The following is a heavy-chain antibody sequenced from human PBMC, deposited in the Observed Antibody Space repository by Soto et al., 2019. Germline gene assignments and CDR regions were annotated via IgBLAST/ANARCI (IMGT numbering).Heavy chain of an antibody. CDR2: ISANNGNT. CDR1: GYAFTTYG. Sequence: QVHLVQSGAEVKKPGASVKVSCQGYGYAFTTYGITWVREAPGQGLEWMGWISANNGNTNYAQNIQSRVTVTRDSSTTTSNMELRSLRYDDRAVYYCARGRYGDYWGQGALVTVSS. J-gene: IGHJ4*02. CDR3: ARGRYGDY. V-gene: IGHV1-18*01. D-gene: IGHD1-1*01.